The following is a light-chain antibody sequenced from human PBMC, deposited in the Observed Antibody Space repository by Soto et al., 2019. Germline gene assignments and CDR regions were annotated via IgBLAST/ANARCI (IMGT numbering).Light chain of an antibody. CDR2: RAS. V-gene: IGKV1-5*03. CDR1: QSISSW. J-gene: IGKJ3*01. Sequence: DVQMTQSTSTLSASVGDRVTITCRASQSISSWLAWYQQKPGKAPKLLIYRASTLKSGVPSRFSGSGSGTEFTLTISSLQPEDFATYYCQQSYSTPRVTFGPGTKVDI. CDR3: QQSYSTPRVT.